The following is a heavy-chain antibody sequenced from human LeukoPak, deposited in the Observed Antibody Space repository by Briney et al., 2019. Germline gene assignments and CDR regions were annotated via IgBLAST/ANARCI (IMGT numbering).Heavy chain of an antibody. CDR1: GFTFSTFG. CDR2: LSYDGRKT. CDR3: AKDVGGGHTFYYFDH. V-gene: IGHV3-30*18. J-gene: IGHJ4*02. D-gene: IGHD3-16*01. Sequence: PGRSLRLSCAASGFTFSTFGMNWVRQAPGKGLEWVAILSYDGRKTYYADSVKGRFTMSRDNSKNTVFLQMNSLRAEDTAVYYCAKDVGGGHTFYYFDHWGQGALVTVSS.